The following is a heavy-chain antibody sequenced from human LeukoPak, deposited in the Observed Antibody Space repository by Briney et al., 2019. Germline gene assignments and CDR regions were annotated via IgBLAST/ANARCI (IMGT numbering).Heavy chain of an antibody. Sequence: LGESLKISCKASGYIFSSYWIGWVRQMPGKGLEWMGIIYPADSDTRYSPSFQGQVTISADESITTAYLQWSSLKASDTAMYYCARGGNSLSGPAPGAEFDYWGQGPPVPVSS. CDR3: ARGGNSLSGPAPGAEFDY. J-gene: IGHJ4*02. CDR1: GYIFSSYW. D-gene: IGHD6-25*01. V-gene: IGHV5-51*01. CDR2: IYPADSDT.